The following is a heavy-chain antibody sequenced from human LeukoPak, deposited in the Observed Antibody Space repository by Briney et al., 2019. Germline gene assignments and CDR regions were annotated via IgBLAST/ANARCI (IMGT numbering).Heavy chain of an antibody. CDR2: INHSGRT. CDR3: ARVWSGYYDAFDI. V-gene: IGHV4-34*01. CDR1: GGSFSGYY. Sequence: TSETLSLTCAVYGGSFSGYYWSWIRQPPGKGLEWIGEINHSGRTNYNPSLKSRVTISVDTSKNQFSLKLSSVTAADTAVYYCARVWSGYYDAFDIWGQGTMVTVSS. D-gene: IGHD3-3*01. J-gene: IGHJ3*02.